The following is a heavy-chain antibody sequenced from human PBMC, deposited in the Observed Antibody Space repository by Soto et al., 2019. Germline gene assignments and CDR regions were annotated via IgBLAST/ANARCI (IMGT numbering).Heavy chain of an antibody. CDR3: AAYSHKGY. J-gene: IGHJ4*02. D-gene: IGHD3-16*01. CDR2: IYSGGST. Sequence: EEQLVESGGDLVQPGGSLRLSCAASGFTVSNNYMSWVRQAPGKGLEWVSLIYSGGSTYYADSVKGRFTISRDSSKNTRSLQMNSLRAEDTAMYYCAAYSHKGYWGQGTRVTVSS. V-gene: IGHV3-66*01. CDR1: GFTVSNNY.